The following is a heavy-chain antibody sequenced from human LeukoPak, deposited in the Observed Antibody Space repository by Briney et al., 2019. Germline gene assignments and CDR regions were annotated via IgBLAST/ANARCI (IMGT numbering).Heavy chain of an antibody. CDR2: IWYDGSNK. Sequence: PGRSLRLSCAASGFTFSSYGMHWVRQAPGKGLEWVAVIWYDGSNKYYADSVKGRFTISRDNSKNTLYLQMNSLRAEDTAVYYRARDFGETPYYDSSGYYFCYWGQGTLVTVSS. CDR1: GFTFSSYG. V-gene: IGHV3-33*01. J-gene: IGHJ4*02. CDR3: ARDFGETPYYDSSGYYFCY. D-gene: IGHD3-22*01.